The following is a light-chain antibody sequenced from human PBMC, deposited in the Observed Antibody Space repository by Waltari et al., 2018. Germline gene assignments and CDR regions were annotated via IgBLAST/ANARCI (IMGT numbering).Light chain of an antibody. CDR1: VLAKKY. CDR3: YSAADNNWV. V-gene: IGLV3-27*01. CDR2: KDR. Sequence: SYELTQPSSVSVSPGQTARITCSGDVLAKKYARWFQQKPGQATGLVIYKDRERPSGIPERFAGSSSGTTVTLTISGAQVEDEADYYCYSAADNNWVFGGGTKLTVL. J-gene: IGLJ3*02.